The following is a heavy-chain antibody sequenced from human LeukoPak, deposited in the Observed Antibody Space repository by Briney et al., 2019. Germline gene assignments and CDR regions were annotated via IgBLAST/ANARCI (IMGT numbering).Heavy chain of an antibody. V-gene: IGHV1-46*01. D-gene: IGHD3-10*01. CDR1: GYTFTSYY. J-gene: IGHJ4*02. CDR2: VNPSAGST. CDR3: ARVSGVGLYGSGSYSPSPFDY. Sequence: ASVKVSCKASGYTFTSYYIHWVRRAPGQGLEWMGVVNPSAGSTTYAQKFQGRVTMTRDTSTSTVYMEMSTLGSEDTAVYYCARVSGVGLYGSGSYSPSPFDYWGQGTLVTVSS.